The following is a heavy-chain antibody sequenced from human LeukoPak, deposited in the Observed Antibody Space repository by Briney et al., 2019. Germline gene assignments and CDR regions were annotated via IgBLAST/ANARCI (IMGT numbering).Heavy chain of an antibody. CDR2: INHSETT. V-gene: IGHV4-34*01. Sequence: SETLSLTCTVSGGSIDGYYWSWIRQPPGKGLEWIGEINHSETTNYNPSLTSRVTMTVDTSKNQFSLKLSSVTAADTAVYYCARLRGFWSGYIDLWALGTLVTVSS. D-gene: IGHD3-3*01. CDR1: GGSIDGYY. CDR3: ARLRGFWSGYIDL. J-gene: IGHJ4*02.